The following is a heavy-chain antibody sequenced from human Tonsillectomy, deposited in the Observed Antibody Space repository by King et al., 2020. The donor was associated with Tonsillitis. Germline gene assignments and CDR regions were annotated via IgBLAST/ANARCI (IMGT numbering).Heavy chain of an antibody. CDR2: ISYDGSNK. Sequence: VQLVESGGGVVQPGRSLRLSCAASGFTFSSYAMHWVRQAPGKGLEWVAVISYDGSNKYYADSVKGRFTISRDNSKNTLYLQMNSLRAEDPAVYYCARGPVSYYYGSGTDYWGQGTLVTVSS. J-gene: IGHJ4*02. D-gene: IGHD3-10*01. V-gene: IGHV3-30-3*01. CDR3: ARGPVSYYYGSGTDY. CDR1: GFTFSSYA.